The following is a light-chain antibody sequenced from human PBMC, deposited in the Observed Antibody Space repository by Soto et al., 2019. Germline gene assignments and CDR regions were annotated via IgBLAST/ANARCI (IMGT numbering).Light chain of an antibody. CDR3: RQSYSTPST. CDR1: QSISSY. V-gene: IGKV1-39*01. Sequence: IQITQAPSSPSSSVADRVTITCRASQSISSYLNWQQQKPGKAPQLLTDAASSLQSGVPSRVSGSGSESDFTLTSIKPEHDAFASYQQRQSYSTPSTFGQGTRVEIK. J-gene: IGKJ5*01. CDR2: AAS.